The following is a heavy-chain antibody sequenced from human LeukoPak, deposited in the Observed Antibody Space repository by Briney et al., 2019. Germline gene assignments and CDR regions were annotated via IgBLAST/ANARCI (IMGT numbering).Heavy chain of an antibody. CDR2: IYPGDSDT. Sequence: HGESLKISCKGSGYSFTSYWIGWVRQMPGKGLEWMGIIYPGDSDTRYSPSFQGQVTISADKSISTAYLQWSSLKASDAAMYYCARQYSSSSPAGFGFDPWGQGTLVTVSS. CDR1: GYSFTSYW. V-gene: IGHV5-51*01. D-gene: IGHD6-6*01. CDR3: ARQYSSSSPAGFGFDP. J-gene: IGHJ5*02.